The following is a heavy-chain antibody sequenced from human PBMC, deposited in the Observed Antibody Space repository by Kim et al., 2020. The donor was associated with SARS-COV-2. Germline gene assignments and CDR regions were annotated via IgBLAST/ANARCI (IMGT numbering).Heavy chain of an antibody. J-gene: IGHJ5*02. CDR3: ATARITMVRGSNWFDP. CDR2: FDPEDGET. Sequence: ASVKVSCKVSGYTLTELSMHWVRQAPGKGLEWMGGFDPEDGETIYAQKFQGRVTMTEDTSTDTAYMELSSLRSEDTAVYYCATARITMVRGSNWFDPWGQGTLVTVSS. CDR1: GYTLTELS. V-gene: IGHV1-24*01. D-gene: IGHD3-10*01.